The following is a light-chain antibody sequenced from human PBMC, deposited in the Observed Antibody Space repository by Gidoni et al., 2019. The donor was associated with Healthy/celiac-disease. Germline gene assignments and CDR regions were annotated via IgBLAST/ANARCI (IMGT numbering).Light chain of an antibody. V-gene: IGKV3-15*01. CDR3: QQYNNWPPMT. CDR1: QSVSSN. CDR2: GAS. Sequence: EIVMTQSPATLSVSPGERATPSCTASQSVSSNLAWYQQTPGQAPRLLIYGASTRATGIPARFSGSGSGTEFTLTISSLQSEDFAVYYCQQYNNWPPMTFGQGTKVEIK. J-gene: IGKJ1*01.